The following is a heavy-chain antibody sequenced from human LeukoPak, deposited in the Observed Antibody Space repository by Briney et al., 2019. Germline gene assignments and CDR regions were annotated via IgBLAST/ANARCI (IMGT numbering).Heavy chain of an antibody. Sequence: GGSLRLSCAASGFTFSSYAMHWVRQAPGKGLEWVAVISYDGSNKYYADSVKGRFTISRDNSKNTLYLQMNSLRAEDTAVYYCARACSGSYYAYIDYWGQGTLVTVP. J-gene: IGHJ4*02. CDR2: ISYDGSNK. D-gene: IGHD3-10*02. V-gene: IGHV3-30-3*01. CDR3: ARACSGSYYAYIDY. CDR1: GFTFSSYA.